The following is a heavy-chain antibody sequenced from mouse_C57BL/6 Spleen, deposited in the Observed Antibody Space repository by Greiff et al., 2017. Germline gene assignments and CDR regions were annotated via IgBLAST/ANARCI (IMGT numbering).Heavy chain of an antibody. CDR1: GYTFTDYY. D-gene: IGHD2-1*01. CDR3: ARPYGNYFDY. Sequence: VQLQQSGPVLVKPGASVKMSCKASGYTFTDYYMNWVKQSHGKSLEWIGVINPYNGGTSYNQKFKGKATLTVDKSSSTAYMELNSLTSEDSAVYYCARPYGNYFDYWGQGTTLTVSS. CDR2: INPYNGGT. J-gene: IGHJ2*01. V-gene: IGHV1-19*01.